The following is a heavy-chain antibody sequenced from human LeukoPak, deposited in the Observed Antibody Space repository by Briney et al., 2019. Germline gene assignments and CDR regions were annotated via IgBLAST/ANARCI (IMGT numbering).Heavy chain of an antibody. D-gene: IGHD3-16*01. CDR3: ARDILAYSDY. CDR1: GQTFSSYG. J-gene: IGHJ4*02. Sequence: ASVKVSCKTSGQTFSSYGFSWVRQAPGQGLEWMGWISGYNGNTKFEEKFQDRVTMTTDTSTNTAYMELRSLRSDDTATYYCARDILAYSDYWGQGTLVTVSS. V-gene: IGHV1-18*01. CDR2: ISGYNGNT.